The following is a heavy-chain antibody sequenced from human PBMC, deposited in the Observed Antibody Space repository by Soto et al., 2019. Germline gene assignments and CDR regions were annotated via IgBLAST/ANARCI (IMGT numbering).Heavy chain of an antibody. D-gene: IGHD2-2*01. CDR3: ARAKYCRSTRCRTASGRNWFDP. J-gene: IGHJ5*02. Sequence: KASENLSLTCAVSGGSISSVGYSWSWIRQPPGKGLEWIGYIYHSGSTYYNPSLKSRVTISVDRSKNQFSLKLSSVTAAGTAVYYCARAKYCRSTRCRTASGRNWFDPWGQGTLVTVSS. CDR2: IYHSGST. CDR1: GGSISSVGYS. V-gene: IGHV4-30-2*01.